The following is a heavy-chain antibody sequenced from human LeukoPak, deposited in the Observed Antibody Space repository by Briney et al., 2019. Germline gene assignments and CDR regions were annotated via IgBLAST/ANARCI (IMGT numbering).Heavy chain of an antibody. CDR3: ARVYGSGTQVPYYFDY. CDR2: IYNGGST. CDR1: GLTVSDNY. Sequence: AGGSLRLSCAVSGLTVSDNYMSWVRQARGKGLEWVAVIYNGGSTYDAASVKGRFTISRDNSKNTLYLQMNSVRAEDTAVYYCARVYGSGTQVPYYFDYWGQGTVVTVSS. J-gene: IGHJ4*02. D-gene: IGHD3-10*01. V-gene: IGHV3-66*01.